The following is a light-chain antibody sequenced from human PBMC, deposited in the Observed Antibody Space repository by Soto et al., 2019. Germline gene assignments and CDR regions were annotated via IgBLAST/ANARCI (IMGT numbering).Light chain of an antibody. V-gene: IGLV2-14*01. Sequence: QSALTQPASVSGSAGQSITISCSGTMRDVGAYNLVSWYQQHPGTAPKLIIYEDRNRPSGIASRFSGSRSGNTASLTISGLPAEDEGYYYCSAYTARSTLVFGGGTKLTVL. CDR3: SAYTARSTLV. CDR2: EDR. J-gene: IGLJ3*02. CDR1: MRDVGAYNL.